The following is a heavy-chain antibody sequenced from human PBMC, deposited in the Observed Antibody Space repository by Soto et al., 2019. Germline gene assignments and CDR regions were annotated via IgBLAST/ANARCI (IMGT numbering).Heavy chain of an antibody. D-gene: IGHD3-22*01. V-gene: IGHV1-69*01. CDR3: SSGRYSFGGSGYSRVDY. J-gene: IGHJ4*02. CDR1: GVTFNSYS. Sequence: QVQLLQSGAEVQKPGSSVRVSCKTSGVTFNSYSLHWVRQAPGQGLEWMGGFMPMFGTANYAQKFQGRVTFTADESTITAYMDLSNLRSEDTALYYCSSGRYSFGGSGYSRVDYWGQGTQVTVSS. CDR2: FMPMFGTA.